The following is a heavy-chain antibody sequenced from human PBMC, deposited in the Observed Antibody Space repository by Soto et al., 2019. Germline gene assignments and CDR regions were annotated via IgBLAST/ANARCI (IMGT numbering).Heavy chain of an antibody. V-gene: IGHV4-30-2*01. CDR2: IYHSGST. CDR1: GGSISSGGYY. CDR3: ARSINTYYFDY. D-gene: IGHD2-2*02. Sequence: SETLSLTCTVSGGSISSGGYYWSWIRQHPGKGLERIGYIYHSGSTYYNPSLKSRVTISVDRSKNQFSLKLSSVTAADTAVYYCARSINTYYFDYWGQGTLVTVSS. J-gene: IGHJ4*02.